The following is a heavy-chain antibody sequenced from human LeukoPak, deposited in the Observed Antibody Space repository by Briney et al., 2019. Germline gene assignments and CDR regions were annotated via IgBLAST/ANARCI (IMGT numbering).Heavy chain of an antibody. Sequence: QTGGSLRLSCAASGFTFSSYWMSWVRQAPGKGLEWVANIKQDGSEKYYVDSVKGRFTISRDNAKNSLYLQMNSLRAEDTAVYYCARDRGVRGDYGDYYFDYWGQGTLVTVSS. J-gene: IGHJ4*02. CDR2: IKQDGSEK. CDR1: GFTFSSYW. CDR3: ARDRGVRGDYGDYYFDY. D-gene: IGHD4-17*01. V-gene: IGHV3-7*01.